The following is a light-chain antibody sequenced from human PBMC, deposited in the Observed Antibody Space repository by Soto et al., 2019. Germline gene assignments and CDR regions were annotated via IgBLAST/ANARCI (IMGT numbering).Light chain of an antibody. CDR2: EVS. CDR3: SSYAGSSTHVL. J-gene: IGLJ3*02. CDR1: SSDVGGHNY. Sequence: QSALTQPPSASGSPGQSVTISCTGTSSDVGGHNYVSWYQQHTGKAPKLMIYEVSSRPSGVPDRFSGSKSGNTAALTVSGLQAEDEADYYSSSYAGSSTHVLFGGGTKVTLL. V-gene: IGLV2-8*01.